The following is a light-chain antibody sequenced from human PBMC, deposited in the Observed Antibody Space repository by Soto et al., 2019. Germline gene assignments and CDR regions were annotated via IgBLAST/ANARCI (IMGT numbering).Light chain of an antibody. V-gene: IGKV3-20*01. Sequence: EIVLTQSPGTLSLSPGQRATLSCRASQSVSSGRLAWYRQKPGQAPRLLIYGASTRATGIPARFSGSGSGTEFTLTISSLQPEDFATYYCQQYNTYSQTFGQGTKVDI. CDR3: QQYNTYSQT. CDR1: QSVSSGR. J-gene: IGKJ1*01. CDR2: GAS.